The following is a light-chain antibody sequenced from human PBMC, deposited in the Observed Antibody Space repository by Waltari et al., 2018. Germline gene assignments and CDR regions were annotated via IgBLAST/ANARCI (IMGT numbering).Light chain of an antibody. J-gene: IGLJ2*01. CDR2: GNS. Sequence: QSVLTQPPSVSGAPGQRVTISCTGSSPNIGAGYDVPWYQQLPGTAPKPLIYGNSNRPSGVPDRFSGSKSGTSASLAITGLQAEDEADYYCQSYDSSLSGSGVFGGGTKLTVL. CDR3: QSYDSSLSGSGV. CDR1: SPNIGAGYD. V-gene: IGLV1-40*01.